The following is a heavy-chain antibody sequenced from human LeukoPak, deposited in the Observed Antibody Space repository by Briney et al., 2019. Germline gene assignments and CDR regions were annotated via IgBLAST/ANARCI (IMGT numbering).Heavy chain of an antibody. CDR2: ISAYNGHT. D-gene: IGHD2-8*02. J-gene: IGHJ4*02. V-gene: IGHV1-18*01. CDR3: ARTSAGGPPDY. CDR1: GYTFISHG. Sequence: ASVKVSCKASGYTFISHGISWVRQAPGQGLEWMGWISAYNGHTNYAETFPGTVTMTTDTSTSTAYMELRSLKSDDTAMYYCARTSAGGPPDYWGQGTLVTVSS.